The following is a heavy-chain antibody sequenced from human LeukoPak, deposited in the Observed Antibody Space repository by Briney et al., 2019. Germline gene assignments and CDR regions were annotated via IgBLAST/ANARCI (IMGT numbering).Heavy chain of an antibody. D-gene: IGHD1-26*01. CDR2: ISGYSGDT. J-gene: IGHJ4*02. Sequence: ASVKVSCKASGYIFTSYAISWVRQAPGQGLEWMGWISGYSGDTKYAQNLEGRVTLTTDTSTSTTYMELRSLTSDDTAVYFCARDVSGGASTGHFYWGQGTLVTVSS. CDR1: GYIFTSYA. V-gene: IGHV1-18*01. CDR3: ARDVSGGASTGHFY.